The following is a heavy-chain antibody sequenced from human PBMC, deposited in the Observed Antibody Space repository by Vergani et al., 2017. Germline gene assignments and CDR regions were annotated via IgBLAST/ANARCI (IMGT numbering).Heavy chain of an antibody. Sequence: QVQLQESGPGLVKPSETLSLTCAVSGYSISSGYYWGWIRQPPGKGLEWIGSIYHSGSTYYNPSLKSRVTISVDTSKNQFSLKLSSVTAADTAVYYCARIVLGWFDPWGQGTLVTVSS. CDR3: ARIVLGWFDP. CDR2: IYHSGST. D-gene: IGHD5/OR15-5a*01. V-gene: IGHV4-38-2*01. CDR1: GYSISSGYY. J-gene: IGHJ5*02.